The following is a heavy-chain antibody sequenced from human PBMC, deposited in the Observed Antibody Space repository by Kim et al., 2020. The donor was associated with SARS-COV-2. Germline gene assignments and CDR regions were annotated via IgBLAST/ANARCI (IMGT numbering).Heavy chain of an antibody. D-gene: IGHD2-2*01. V-gene: IGHV4-59*01. Sequence: PSLKSRVTISVDTSKNQFSLKLSSVTAADTAVYYCARVRAEYQPLLGLDYWGQGTLVTVSS. CDR3: ARVRAEYQPLLGLDY. J-gene: IGHJ4*02.